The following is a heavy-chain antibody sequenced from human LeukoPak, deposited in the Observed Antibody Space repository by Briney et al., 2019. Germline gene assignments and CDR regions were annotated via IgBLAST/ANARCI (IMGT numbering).Heavy chain of an antibody. CDR1: GCTFSSYS. Sequence: GGSLRLSCAASGCTFSSYSMNWVRQAPGKGLEWVSYISSSSSTIYYADSVKGRFTISRDNAKNSLYLQMNSLRAEDTAVYYCARDKGYFDYWGQGTLVTVSS. CDR2: ISSSSSTI. V-gene: IGHV3-48*04. J-gene: IGHJ4*02. CDR3: ARDKGYFDY.